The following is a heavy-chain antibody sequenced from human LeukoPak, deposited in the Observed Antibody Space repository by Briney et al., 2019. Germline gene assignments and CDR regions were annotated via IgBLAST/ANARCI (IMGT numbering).Heavy chain of an antibody. J-gene: IGHJ5*02. CDR2: IIPIFGTA. Sequence: GASVKVSCKASGGTFISYAISWVRQAPGQGLEWMGGIIPIFGTANYAQKFQGRVTITADESTSTAYMELSSLRSEDTAVYYCARATESGYDTNWFDPWGQGTLVTVSS. D-gene: IGHD5-12*01. CDR3: ARATESGYDTNWFDP. V-gene: IGHV1-69*13. CDR1: GGTFISYA.